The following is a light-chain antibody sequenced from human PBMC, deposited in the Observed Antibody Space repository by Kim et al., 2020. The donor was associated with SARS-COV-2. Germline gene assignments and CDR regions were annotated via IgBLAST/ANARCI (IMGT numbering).Light chain of an antibody. CDR2: QDS. CDR1: KLGDKY. J-gene: IGLJ3*02. Sequence: SVSPGQTASITCSGDKLGDKYACWYQKKPGQSPVLVTYQDSKRPSGIPERFSGSNSGNTATLTISGTQAMDEADYYCQAWDSSTWVFGGGTQLTVL. V-gene: IGLV3-1*01. CDR3: QAWDSSTWV.